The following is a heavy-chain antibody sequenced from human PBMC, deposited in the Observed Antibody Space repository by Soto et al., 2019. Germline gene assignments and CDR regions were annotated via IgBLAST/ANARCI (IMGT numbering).Heavy chain of an antibody. CDR2: IYYSGST. J-gene: IGHJ4*02. Sequence: PSETLSLTCAVYGGSFSGYYWSWIRQPPGKGLEWIGYIYYSGSTNYNPSLKSRVTTSVDTSKNQFSLKLSSVTAADTAVYYCARRYGGNFDFWGQGTLVTVSS. CDR1: GGSFSGYY. V-gene: IGHV4-59*01. D-gene: IGHD1-26*01. CDR3: ARRYGGNFDF.